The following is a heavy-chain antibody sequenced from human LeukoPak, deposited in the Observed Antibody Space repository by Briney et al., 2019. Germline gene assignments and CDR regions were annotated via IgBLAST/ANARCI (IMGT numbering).Heavy chain of an antibody. J-gene: IGHJ6*03. CDR3: ARESGVGDYSYYYYYYYMDV. CDR2: INPSGGST. Sequence: ASVKVSCKASGYTFTSYYMHWVRQAPGQGLEWMGIINPSGGSTSYAQKFQGRVTMTRDTSTSTVYVELSSLRSEDTAVYYCARESGVGDYSYYYYYYYMDVWGKGTTVTVSS. D-gene: IGHD4-17*01. V-gene: IGHV1-46*01. CDR1: GYTFTSYY.